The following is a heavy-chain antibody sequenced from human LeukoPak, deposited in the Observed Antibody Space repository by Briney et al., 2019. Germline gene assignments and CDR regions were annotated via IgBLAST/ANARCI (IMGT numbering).Heavy chain of an antibody. V-gene: IGHV4-30-2*01. CDR1: GGSISSGGYS. D-gene: IGHD2-15*01. CDR2: IYHSGST. Sequence: TLSLTCAVSGGSISSGGYSWSWIRQPPGKGLEWIGYIYHSGSTYYNPSLKSRVTISVDRSKNQFSLKLSSVTAADTAVYYCARSYCSGGSCYSSLYFQHWGQGTLVTVSS. J-gene: IGHJ1*01. CDR3: ARSYCSGGSCYSSLYFQH.